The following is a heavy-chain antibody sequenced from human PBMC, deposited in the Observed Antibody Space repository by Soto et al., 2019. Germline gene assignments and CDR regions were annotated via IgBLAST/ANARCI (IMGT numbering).Heavy chain of an antibody. Sequence: GGSLRLSCAASGFTFSNAWMSWVRQAPGKGLEWVGRIKSKSDGGTTDYAAPVKGRFTISRDDSKNTLYLQMNSLKTEDTAVYYCTTDQRRIDGGYDRGWQWLVSPSYYYYGMDVWGQGTTVTVSS. CDR2: IKSKSDGGTT. D-gene: IGHD6-19*01. CDR3: TTDQRRIDGGYDRGWQWLVSPSYYYYGMDV. CDR1: GFTFSNAW. J-gene: IGHJ6*02. V-gene: IGHV3-15*01.